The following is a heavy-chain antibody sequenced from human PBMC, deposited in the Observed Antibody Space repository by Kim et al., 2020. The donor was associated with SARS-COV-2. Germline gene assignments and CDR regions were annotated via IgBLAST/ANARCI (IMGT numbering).Heavy chain of an antibody. CDR1: GFTFSSYE. V-gene: IGHV3-48*03. D-gene: IGHD3-22*01. Sequence: GGSLRLSCAASGFTFSSYEMNWVRQAPGKGLEWVSYISSSGSTIYYADSVKGRFTISRDNAKNSLYLQMNSLRAEDTAVYYCAREITYYYDSSGYLLPLPVPGFDYWGQGTLVTVSS. CDR2: ISSSGSTI. J-gene: IGHJ4*02. CDR3: AREITYYYDSSGYLLPLPVPGFDY.